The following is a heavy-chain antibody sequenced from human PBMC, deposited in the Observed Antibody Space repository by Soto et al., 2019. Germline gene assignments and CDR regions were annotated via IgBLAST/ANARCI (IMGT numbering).Heavy chain of an antibody. J-gene: IGHJ1*01. CDR2: INWNSGSI. V-gene: IGHV3-9*01. Sequence: GGSLRLSCAASGFTFDDYAMHWVRQVPGKGLEWVSGINWNSGSIGYGDSVKGRFAISRDNAKNSLHLQMNSLSAEDTAFYYCVKDESINCYSGSFRHWGQGTLVTVPS. CDR1: GFTFDDYA. D-gene: IGHD1-1*01. CDR3: VKDESINCYSGSFRH.